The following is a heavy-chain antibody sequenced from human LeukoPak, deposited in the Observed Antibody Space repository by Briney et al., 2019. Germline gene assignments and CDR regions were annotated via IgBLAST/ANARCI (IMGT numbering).Heavy chain of an antibody. Sequence: GGSLRLSCAASGFTFSNYAMTWFRQAPGKGLEWVSAITGSGGSTYYADSVKGRFTISRDNSKNTLYLQMSSLRAEDTAVYYCAKDLAVTTNWGQGTLVTVSS. CDR3: AKDLAVTTN. J-gene: IGHJ4*02. V-gene: IGHV3-23*01. D-gene: IGHD4-17*01. CDR2: ITGSGGST. CDR1: GFTFSNYA.